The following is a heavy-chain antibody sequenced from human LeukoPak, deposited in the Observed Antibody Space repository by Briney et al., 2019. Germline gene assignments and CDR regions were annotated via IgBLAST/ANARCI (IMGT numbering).Heavy chain of an antibody. D-gene: IGHD3-3*01. CDR3: ARGYDFWSGYWSHSDY. Sequence: GGSLRLSCAASGFTFSSYAMHWVRQAPGKGLEYVSAISSNGGSTYYANSVKGRFTISRDNSKNTLYLQMGSLRAEDMAVYYCARGYDFWSGYWSHSDYWGQGTLVNVS. CDR1: GFTFSSYA. V-gene: IGHV3-64*01. J-gene: IGHJ4*02. CDR2: ISSNGGST.